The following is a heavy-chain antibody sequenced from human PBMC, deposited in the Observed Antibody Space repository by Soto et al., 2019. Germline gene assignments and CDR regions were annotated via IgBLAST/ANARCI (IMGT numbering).Heavy chain of an antibody. Sequence: SETLSLTCSVSGGSISSYYWSWIRQPAGKGLEWIGRIYPSGNTNYNPSLKSRVTMSVDTSKNQFALKLSSVTAADTPVYYCARATRDYRCYGYVVYWGPGTLETV. CDR3: ARATRDYRCYGYVVY. D-gene: IGHD4-17*01. V-gene: IGHV4-4*07. CDR2: IYPSGNT. J-gene: IGHJ4*02. CDR1: GGSISSYY.